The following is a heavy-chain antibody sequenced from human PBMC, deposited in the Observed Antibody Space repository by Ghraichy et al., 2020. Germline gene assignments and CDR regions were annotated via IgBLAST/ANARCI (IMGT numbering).Heavy chain of an antibody. CDR3: AKGHYCSSTSCYPSTWYYGMDV. CDR1: GFTFSSYA. V-gene: IGHV3-23*01. CDR2: ISGSGGST. J-gene: IGHJ6*02. D-gene: IGHD2-2*01. Sequence: GGSLRLSCAASGFTFSSYAMSWVRQAPGKGLEWVSAISGSGGSTYYADSVKGRFTISRDNSKNTLYLQMNSLRAEDTAVYYCAKGHYCSSTSCYPSTWYYGMDVWGQGTTVTVSS.